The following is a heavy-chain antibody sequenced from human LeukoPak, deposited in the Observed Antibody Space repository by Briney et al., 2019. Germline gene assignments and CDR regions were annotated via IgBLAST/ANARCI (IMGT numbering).Heavy chain of an antibody. J-gene: IGHJ4*02. CDR3: ARSWDARLNFDY. D-gene: IGHD1-26*01. CDR2: IHSGGST. CDR1: GFIVSNNY. V-gene: IGHV3-66*02. Sequence: GGSLRLSCAASGFIVSNNYMNWVRQAPGKGLEWVSVIHSGGSTYYAGSAKGRFTISRDNSKNTVNLQMNDLRAEDTAVYYCARSWDARLNFDYWGQGALVTVSS.